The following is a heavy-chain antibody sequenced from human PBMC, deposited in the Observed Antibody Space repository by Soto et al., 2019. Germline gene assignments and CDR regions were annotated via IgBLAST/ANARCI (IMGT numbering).Heavy chain of an antibody. D-gene: IGHD5-18*01. CDR2: INWNSAVI. Sequence: PGGSLRFSCVVSGFTFDDYAMHWVRQAPGGGLEWVSGINWNSAVIGYADSVKGRFTISRDNAKNALYLQMTSLRSEDTALYYCARDPSVTAIGRADHWGQGTLVTVSS. J-gene: IGHJ4*02. V-gene: IGHV3-9*01. CDR1: GFTFDDYA. CDR3: ARDPSVTAIGRADH.